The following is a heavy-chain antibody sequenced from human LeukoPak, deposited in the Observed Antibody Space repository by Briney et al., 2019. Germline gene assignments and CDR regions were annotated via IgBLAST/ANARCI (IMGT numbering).Heavy chain of an antibody. Sequence: PSQTLSLTCAVSGGSISSGGYSWSWIRQPPGKGLEWIGYIYHSGSTNYDPSLKSRVTISVDTSKNQFSLKLSSVTAADTAVYYCARHSDYYGSGSYYRLDYWGQGTLVTVSS. CDR1: GGSISSGGYS. CDR2: IYHSGST. CDR3: ARHSDYYGSGSYYRLDY. J-gene: IGHJ4*02. V-gene: IGHV4-30-2*01. D-gene: IGHD3-10*01.